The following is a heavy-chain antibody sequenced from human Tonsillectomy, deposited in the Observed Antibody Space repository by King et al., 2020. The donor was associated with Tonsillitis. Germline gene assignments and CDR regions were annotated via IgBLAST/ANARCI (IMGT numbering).Heavy chain of an antibody. D-gene: IGHD4-11*01. J-gene: IGHJ6*02. CDR3: AKERLQYSYYYGMDV. CDR1: GFTFSSYD. Sequence: VQLVESGGGLEQPGGSLRLSCAASGFTFSSYDIHWVRQAPGKGLEWVAFIRYDGSNKYYADSVKGRFTISRDNSKNTLYLQMNSLRAEDTAVYYCAKERLQYSYYYGMDVWGQGTTVTVSS. CDR2: IRYDGSNK. V-gene: IGHV3-30*02.